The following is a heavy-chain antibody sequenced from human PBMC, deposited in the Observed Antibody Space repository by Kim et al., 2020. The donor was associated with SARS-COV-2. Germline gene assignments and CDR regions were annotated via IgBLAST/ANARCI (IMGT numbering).Heavy chain of an antibody. CDR3: ASPLGYGIDAFDI. V-gene: IGHV4-39*01. Sequence: SETLSLTCTVSGGSISSSSYYWGWIRQPPGKGLEWIGSIYYSGSTYYNPSLKSRVTISVDTSKNQFSLKLSSVTAADTAVYYCASPLGYGIDAFDIWGQGTMVTVYS. J-gene: IGHJ3*02. CDR1: GGSISSSSYY. D-gene: IGHD4-17*01. CDR2: IYYSGST.